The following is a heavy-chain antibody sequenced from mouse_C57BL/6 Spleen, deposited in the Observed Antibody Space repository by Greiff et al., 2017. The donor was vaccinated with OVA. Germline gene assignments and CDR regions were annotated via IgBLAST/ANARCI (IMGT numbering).Heavy chain of an antibody. J-gene: IGHJ3*01. Sequence: VKLMESGPELVKPGASVKISCKASGYAFSSSWMNWVKQRPGKGLEWIGRIYPGDGDTNYNGKFKGKATLTADKSSSTAYMQLSSLTSEDSAVYFCARYGTAQATIAYWGQGTLVTVSA. CDR3: ARYGTAQATIAY. CDR2: IYPGDGDT. D-gene: IGHD3-2*02. V-gene: IGHV1-82*01. CDR1: GYAFSSSW.